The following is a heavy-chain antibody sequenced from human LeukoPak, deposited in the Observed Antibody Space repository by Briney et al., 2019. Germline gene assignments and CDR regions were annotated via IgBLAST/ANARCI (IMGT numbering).Heavy chain of an antibody. CDR1: GGSISSYY. V-gene: IGHV4-59*01. CDR3: ARDRGWAGAFDM. D-gene: IGHD6-19*01. Sequence: SETLSLTCTVSGGSISSYYWSWIRQPSGKGLEWIGYIYYSGSTNYNPSLKSRVTISVDTSKNQFSLKLSSVTAADTAVYYCARDRGWAGAFDMWGQGTMVTVSS. J-gene: IGHJ3*02. CDR2: IYYSGST.